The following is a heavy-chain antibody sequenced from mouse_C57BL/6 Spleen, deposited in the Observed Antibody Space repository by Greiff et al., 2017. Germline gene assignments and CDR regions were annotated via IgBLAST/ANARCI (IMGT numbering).Heavy chain of an antibody. CDR2: IHPNSGST. CDR3: ALITTVVEPHYYAMDY. CDR1: GYTFTSYW. V-gene: IGHV1-64*01. Sequence: VQLQQPGAELVKPGASVKLSCKASGYTFTSYWMHWVKQRPGQGLEWIGMIHPNSGSTNYNEKFKSKDTLTVDKSSSTAYMQLSSLTSEDSAVYYCALITTVVEPHYYAMDYWGQGTSVTVSS. J-gene: IGHJ4*01. D-gene: IGHD1-1*01.